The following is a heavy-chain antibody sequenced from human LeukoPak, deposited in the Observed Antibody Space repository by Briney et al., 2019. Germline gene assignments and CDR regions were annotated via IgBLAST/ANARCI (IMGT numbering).Heavy chain of an antibody. CDR1: GFTFSSYC. Sequence: AGSMRLSCAASGFTFSSYCMHWVRQAPGKGMEWVAVIWYDGSNNYYADSMKGRFTVSRDNSKNTLYLQMTRLRGEDTAVYFCAKVGYSSSWYEDYFDYWGQGTLVTVSS. D-gene: IGHD6-13*01. V-gene: IGHV3-33*06. CDR3: AKVGYSSSWYEDYFDY. J-gene: IGHJ4*02. CDR2: IWYDGSNN.